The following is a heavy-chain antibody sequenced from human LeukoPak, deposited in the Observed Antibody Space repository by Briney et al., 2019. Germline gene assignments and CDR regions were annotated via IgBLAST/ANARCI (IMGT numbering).Heavy chain of an antibody. CDR2: IYYSGST. Sequence: SETLSLTCTVSGGSISSSTYYWGWIRQPPGKGLEWIVSIYYSGSTYYNPSLKSRVTISVDTSKNQFSLKLSSVTAADTAVYYCAREKVGSGSYFGYYYYYMDVWGKGTTVTVSS. CDR1: GGSISSSTYY. D-gene: IGHD3-10*01. CDR3: AREKVGSGSYFGYYYYYMDV. V-gene: IGHV4-39*07. J-gene: IGHJ6*03.